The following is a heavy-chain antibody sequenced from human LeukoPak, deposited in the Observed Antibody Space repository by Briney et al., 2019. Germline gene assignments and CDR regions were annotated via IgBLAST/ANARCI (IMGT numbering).Heavy chain of an antibody. CDR2: INPSVGTT. CDR3: ARGGDCSSTSCYPYNWFDP. Sequence: ASVKVSCKASGYTFTSYYMHWVRQAPGQGLEWMGIINPSVGTTSYAQKFQGRVTITRDTSTSTAYMELTRLRSENTAVYYCARGGDCSSTSCYPYNWFDPWGQGTLVTVSS. V-gene: IGHV1-46*03. CDR1: GYTFTSYY. J-gene: IGHJ5*02. D-gene: IGHD2-2*01.